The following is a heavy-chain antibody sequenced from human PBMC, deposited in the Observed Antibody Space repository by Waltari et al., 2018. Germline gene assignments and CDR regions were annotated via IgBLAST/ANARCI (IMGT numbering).Heavy chain of an antibody. CDR1: GFTCIRPT. CDR3: TGGAVTGTDF. CDR2: IRTKPNNYAT. D-gene: IGHD6-13*01. J-gene: IGHJ4*02. V-gene: IGHV3-73*01. Sequence: EVQVVESGGGVVQPGGSLKLSCATSGFTCIRPTKNWVLQTSGKGLEWLGRIRTKPNNYATRYTGSVEGRFTISRDDSENTAYLQMSSLMTEDTAVYYCTGGAVTGTDFWGQGTLVTVSS.